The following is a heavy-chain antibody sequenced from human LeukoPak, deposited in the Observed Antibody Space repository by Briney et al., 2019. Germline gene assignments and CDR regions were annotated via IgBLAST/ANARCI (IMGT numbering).Heavy chain of an antibody. J-gene: IGHJ4*02. V-gene: IGHV3-7*03. Sequence: PGGSLRLSCAAAGFTFNSFAMSWARQAPGKGLEWVANIKQDGSEISYVDSVKGRFTISRDNAKNSLYLQMNSLRAEDTAVYYCVRGNPFGGYWGQGTLVTVSS. D-gene: IGHD2-15*01. CDR3: VRGNPFGGY. CDR1: GFTFNSFA. CDR2: IKQDGSEI.